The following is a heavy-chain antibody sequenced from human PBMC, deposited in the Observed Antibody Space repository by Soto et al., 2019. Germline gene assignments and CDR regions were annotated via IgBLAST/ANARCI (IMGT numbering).Heavy chain of an antibody. J-gene: IGHJ1*01. CDR2: IIPIFGTA. V-gene: IGHV1-69*01. Sequence: QVQLVQSGAEVKKPGSSVQVSCKASGGTFSSYAISWVRQAPGQGLEWMGGIIPIFGTANYAQKLQGRVTITADESTSTDYMERSSLSSEATAVYYCARVGDYVRAEYFQHWGQGTLVTVSS. D-gene: IGHD4-17*01. CDR3: ARVGDYVRAEYFQH. CDR1: GGTFSSYA.